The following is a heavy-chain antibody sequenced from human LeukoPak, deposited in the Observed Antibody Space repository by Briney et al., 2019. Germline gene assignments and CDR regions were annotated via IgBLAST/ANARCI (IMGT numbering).Heavy chain of an antibody. CDR2: INSDGSST. V-gene: IGHV3-74*01. CDR1: GFPFISYW. CDR3: ARGRYYGSGSYYLY. D-gene: IGHD3-10*01. J-gene: IGHJ4*02. Sequence: GGSLRFSCAASGFPFISYWMHWVRQAPGKGLVWVSRINSDGSSTSYADSVKGRFTISRDNAKNTLYLQMNSLRAEDTAVYYCARGRYYGSGSYYLYWGQGTLVTVSS.